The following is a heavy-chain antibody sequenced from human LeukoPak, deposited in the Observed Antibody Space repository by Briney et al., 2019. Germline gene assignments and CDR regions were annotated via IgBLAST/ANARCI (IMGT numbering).Heavy chain of an antibody. Sequence: SETLSLSCTVSGGSISSYYWSWIRQPSGKGLEWIGYIYYSGSTNYNPSLKSRVTISVDTSKNQFSLKLSSVTAADTAVYYCATVDYGGNFDYWGQGTLVTVSS. J-gene: IGHJ4*02. CDR1: GGSISSYY. CDR2: IYYSGST. V-gene: IGHV4-59*01. D-gene: IGHD4-23*01. CDR3: ATVDYGGNFDY.